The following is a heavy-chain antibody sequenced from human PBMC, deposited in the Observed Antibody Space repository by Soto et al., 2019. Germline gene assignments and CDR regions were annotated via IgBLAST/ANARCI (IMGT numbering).Heavy chain of an antibody. D-gene: IGHD3-3*01. J-gene: IGHJ6*02. CDR3: DKDANYDFWSGYSNGMDV. Sequence: DSVKGRFTITRDNYKSTLYLQMNSLRAEDTAVYYCDKDANYDFWSGYSNGMDVWGQGTTVTVSS. V-gene: IGHV3-30*02.